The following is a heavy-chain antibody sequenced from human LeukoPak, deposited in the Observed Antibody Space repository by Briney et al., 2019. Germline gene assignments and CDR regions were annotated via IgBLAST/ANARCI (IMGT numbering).Heavy chain of an antibody. CDR3: ARFVRRSVKNDSSSWYDRYYYYYMDV. V-gene: IGHV4-59*01. Sequence: SETLSLTCTVSGGSISSYYWSWIRQPPGKGLEWIGYIYYSGSTNYNPSLKSRVTISVDTSKNQFSLKLSSVTAADTAVYYCARFVRRSVKNDSSSWYDRYYYYYMDVWGKGTTVTVSS. J-gene: IGHJ6*03. CDR2: IYYSGST. CDR1: GGSISSYY. D-gene: IGHD6-13*01.